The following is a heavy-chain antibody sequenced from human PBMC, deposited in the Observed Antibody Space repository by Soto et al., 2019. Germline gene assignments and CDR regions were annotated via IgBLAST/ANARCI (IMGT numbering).Heavy chain of an antibody. J-gene: IGHJ4*02. CDR1: GGSFSGYY. CDR3: ARDKITGLFDY. D-gene: IGHD2-8*02. Sequence: QVQLQQWGAGLLKPSETLSLTCAAYGGSFSGYYWTWIRQPPGTGLAWIGEINHSGSTNYNPSFKSRVTISVDTSKNQLSLKLTAVTAADTSVYYCARDKITGLFDYWGQGTLVTVSS. V-gene: IGHV4-34*01. CDR2: INHSGST.